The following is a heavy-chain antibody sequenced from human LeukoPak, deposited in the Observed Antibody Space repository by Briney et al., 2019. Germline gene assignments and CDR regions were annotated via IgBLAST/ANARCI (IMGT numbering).Heavy chain of an antibody. V-gene: IGHV3-9*01. Sequence: PGGSLRLSCAASGFTFDDYAMHWVRQAPGKGLEWVSGISWNSGRIGYADSVKGRFTISRDNAKNSLYLQMNSLRAEDTALYYCARDVPLPYYYDSSGYYRYNWFDPWGQGTLVTVSS. CDR1: GFTFDDYA. CDR2: ISWNSGRI. D-gene: IGHD3-22*01. CDR3: ARDVPLPYYYDSSGYYRYNWFDP. J-gene: IGHJ5*02.